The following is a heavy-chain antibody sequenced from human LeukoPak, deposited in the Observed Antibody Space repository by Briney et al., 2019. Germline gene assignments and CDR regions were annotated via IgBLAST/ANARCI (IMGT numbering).Heavy chain of an antibody. CDR1: GFSFGDYG. D-gene: IGHD5-18*01. CDR2: ISGSGGTT. CDR3: AKGGDIPKVINDY. J-gene: IGHJ4*02. V-gene: IGHV3-23*01. Sequence: GGSLRLSCTASGFSFGDYGMSWVRQAPGKGLDWVSEISGSGGTTFYADSVKGRFTISRDNSKNTLYLQMNSLRVEDTAVYYCAKGGDIPKVINDYWGQGTLVTVSS.